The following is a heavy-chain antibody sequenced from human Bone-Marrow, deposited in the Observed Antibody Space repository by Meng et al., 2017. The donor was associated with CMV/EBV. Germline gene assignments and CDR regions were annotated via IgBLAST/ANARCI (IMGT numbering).Heavy chain of an antibody. V-gene: IGHV1-8*01. CDR3: ARESSSGYYGY. CDR2: MNPNSGNT. D-gene: IGHD3-22*01. Sequence: ASVQVSCKASRYTFTSYDINRVRQATGQGLEWMGWMNPNSGNTGYAQKFQGRVTMTSNTSISTAYMELSSLRSEDTAVYNCARESSSGYYGYWGQGTLVTVSS. J-gene: IGHJ4*02. CDR1: RYTFTSYD.